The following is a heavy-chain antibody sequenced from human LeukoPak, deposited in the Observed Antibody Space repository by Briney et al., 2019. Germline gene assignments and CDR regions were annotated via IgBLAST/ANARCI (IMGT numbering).Heavy chain of an antibody. D-gene: IGHD2-2*01. J-gene: IGHJ4*02. V-gene: IGHV4-39*01. CDR2: IYYTGST. Sequence: PSETLSLTCTVSGGSISSSSYYWGWIRQPPGKGLEWIGTIYYTGSTYYNPSLKSRVTISADTSKSQFSLKLTSVTAADTAVYYCARHVRSGISCYYDYWGQGSLVTVSS. CDR3: ARHVRSGISCYYDY. CDR1: GGSISSSSYY.